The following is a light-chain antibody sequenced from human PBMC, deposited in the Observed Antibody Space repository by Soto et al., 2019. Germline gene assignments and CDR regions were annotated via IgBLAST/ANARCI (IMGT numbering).Light chain of an antibody. CDR3: HQYNSHPWS. Sequence: DIQMTQYPATLSASVGDTVTITCRASQSVNSWVAWYQKKPASAPKLLISRASTLQSGVPSRFSGSVSGTEFSLIISSLQPDDFATYYCHQYNSHPWSFGQGTKVEIK. CDR1: QSVNSW. CDR2: RAS. V-gene: IGKV1-5*03. J-gene: IGKJ1*01.